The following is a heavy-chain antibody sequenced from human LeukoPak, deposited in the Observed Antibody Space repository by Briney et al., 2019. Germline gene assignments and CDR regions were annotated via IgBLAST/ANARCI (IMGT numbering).Heavy chain of an antibody. V-gene: IGHV3-48*03. CDR2: ISSSGSTI. CDR1: GFTFSSYE. Sequence: PGGSLRLSCAAPGFTFSSYEMNWVRQAPGKGLEWVSYISSSGSTIYYADSVKGRFTISRDNSKNTLHLQMNSLRVEDTAVYYCAKESPDFDYWGQGTLVTVSS. CDR3: AKESPDFDY. J-gene: IGHJ4*02.